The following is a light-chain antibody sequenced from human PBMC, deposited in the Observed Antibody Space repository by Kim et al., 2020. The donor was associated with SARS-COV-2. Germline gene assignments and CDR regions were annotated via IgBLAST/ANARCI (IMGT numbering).Light chain of an antibody. CDR1: KLGDKY. Sequence: YELTQPPSVSVSPGQTASITCSGDKLGDKYACWYQQKPGQSPVLVIYQDSKRPSGIPERFSGSNSGNTATLTISGTQAMDEADYYCQAWDSRTEVF. CDR3: QAWDSRTEV. V-gene: IGLV3-1*01. CDR2: QDS. J-gene: IGLJ2*01.